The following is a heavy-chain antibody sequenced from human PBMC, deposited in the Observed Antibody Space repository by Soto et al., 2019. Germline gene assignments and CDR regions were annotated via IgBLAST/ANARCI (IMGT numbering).Heavy chain of an antibody. CDR1: GFTFSSYS. D-gene: IGHD3-9*01. Sequence: GGSLRLSCAASGFTFSSYSMNWVRQAPGKGLEWVSYISSSSSTIYYADSVKGRFTISRDNAKNSLYLQMNSLRAEDTAVYYCASSQYDILTGISAFDPWGQGTLVTVSS. CDR2: ISSSSSTI. V-gene: IGHV3-48*01. CDR3: ASSQYDILTGISAFDP. J-gene: IGHJ5*02.